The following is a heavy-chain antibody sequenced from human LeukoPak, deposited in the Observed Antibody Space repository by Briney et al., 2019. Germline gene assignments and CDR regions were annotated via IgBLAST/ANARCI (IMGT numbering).Heavy chain of an antibody. CDR2: ISSSGSTI. D-gene: IGHD3-22*01. J-gene: IGHJ4*02. Sequence: AGGSLRLSCAASGFTFSDYYMSWIRQAPGKGLEWVSYISSSGSTIYYADSVKGRFTISRDNAKNSLYLQMNSLRAEDTAVYYCARDRQRVYYDSSGYSYWGQGTLVTVSS. CDR1: GFTFSDYY. V-gene: IGHV3-11*01. CDR3: ARDRQRVYYDSSGYSY.